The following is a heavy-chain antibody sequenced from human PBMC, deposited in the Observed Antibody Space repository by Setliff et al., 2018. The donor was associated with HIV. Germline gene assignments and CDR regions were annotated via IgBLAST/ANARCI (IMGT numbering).Heavy chain of an antibody. D-gene: IGHD3-10*01. CDR1: GYSFTTYW. V-gene: IGHV5-51*01. CDR3: ARRRLAYDSWSYRGNWFFDL. Sequence: GESLKISCKGSGYSFTTYWIGWVRQMPGKGLEWMGIIYPSDSDIRYSPSFQGQVTISADKSTNTAYLQWSSLKASDTAMYYCARRRLAYDSWSYRGNWFFDLWGRGTLVTVSS. J-gene: IGHJ2*01. CDR2: IYPSDSDI.